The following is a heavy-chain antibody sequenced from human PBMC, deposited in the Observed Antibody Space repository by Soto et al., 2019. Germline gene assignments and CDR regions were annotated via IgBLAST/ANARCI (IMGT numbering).Heavy chain of an antibody. Sequence: EVQLVESGGGLVQPGGSLRLSCAASGFTFSGYSMNWVRQAPGNGLEWVSHISSRSSAIYYADSVKGRFTISRDNAKNSVFLQMISLRAEDTAVYYCARDRYDSGGYFSSPDFDIWGQGTMVTVSS. D-gene: IGHD3-22*01. CDR2: ISSRSSAI. CDR3: ARDRYDSGGYFSSPDFDI. V-gene: IGHV3-48*01. CDR1: GFTFSGYS. J-gene: IGHJ3*02.